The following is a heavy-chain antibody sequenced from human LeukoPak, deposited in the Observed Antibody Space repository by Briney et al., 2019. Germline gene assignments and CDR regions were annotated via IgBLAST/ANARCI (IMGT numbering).Heavy chain of an antibody. V-gene: IGHV4-59*12. D-gene: IGHD3-9*01. J-gene: IGHJ2*01. CDR3: ARVSYDILTGDWYFDL. CDR1: GGSISNKY. CDR2: IYYSGST. Sequence: PSETLSLTCTVSGGSISNKYWSWIRQPPGKGLEWIGYIYYSGSTNYNPSLKSRVTILVDTSKNQFSLKLSSVTAADTAVYYCARVSYDILTGDWYFDLWGRGTLVTVSS.